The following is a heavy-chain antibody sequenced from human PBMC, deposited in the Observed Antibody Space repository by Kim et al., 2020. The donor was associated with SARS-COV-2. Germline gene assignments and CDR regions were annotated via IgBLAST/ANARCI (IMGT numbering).Heavy chain of an antibody. D-gene: IGHD3-10*01. CDR3: SRDPGSRLRGLTYSYYGMDV. V-gene: IGHV3-30-3*01. Sequence: GGSLRLSCAASGFTFSSCAIHWVRQAPGKGLEWVSFISYDGSNKNYADSVKGRFTISRDNSKNTLYLQMNSLRAEDTALYYCSRDPGSRLRGLTYSYYGMDVWGQGTTVTVSS. CDR1: GFTFSSCA. J-gene: IGHJ6*02. CDR2: ISYDGSNK.